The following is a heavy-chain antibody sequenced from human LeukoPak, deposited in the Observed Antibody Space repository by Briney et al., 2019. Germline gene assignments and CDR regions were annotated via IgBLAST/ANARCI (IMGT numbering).Heavy chain of an antibody. CDR2: IIPIFGTA. Sequence: GASVKVSCKASGGTFSSYAISWVRQAPGQGLEWMGGIIPIFGTANYAQKFQGRVTITADESTSTAYMELSSLRSEDTAVYYCARGDYCSSTSCYLTIDYWGQGTLVTVSS. J-gene: IGHJ4*02. D-gene: IGHD2-2*01. CDR3: ARGDYCSSTSCYLTIDY. CDR1: GGTFSSYA. V-gene: IGHV1-69*13.